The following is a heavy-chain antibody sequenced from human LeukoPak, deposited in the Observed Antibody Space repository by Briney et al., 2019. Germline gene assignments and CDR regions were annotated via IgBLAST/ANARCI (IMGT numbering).Heavy chain of an antibody. Sequence: GGSLRPSCAASGLTFSRYAMSWVRQAPGKGLEWVSAISASGGSTYYADSVKGRFTISRDNARNSLYLQMNSLRAEDTALSYCARDEREPLARIPFPDYRGQGTLVTVSS. J-gene: IGHJ4*02. CDR2: ISASGGST. CDR1: GLTFSRYA. V-gene: IGHV3-23*01. CDR3: ARDEREPLARIPFPDY. D-gene: IGHD6-19*01.